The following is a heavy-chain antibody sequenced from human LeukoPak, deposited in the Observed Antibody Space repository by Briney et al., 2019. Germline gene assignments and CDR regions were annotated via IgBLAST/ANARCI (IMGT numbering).Heavy chain of an antibody. CDR1: GGSISSYY. CDR2: IYTSGST. Sequence: SETLSLTCTVSGGSISSYYWSWIRQPAGKGLEWIGRIYTSGSTNYNPSLKSRVTMSVDTSKNQFSLKLSSVTAADTAVYYCARDGIYYDILTGYSGWFDPWGQGTLVTVSS. D-gene: IGHD3-9*01. V-gene: IGHV4-4*07. CDR3: ARDGIYYDILTGYSGWFDP. J-gene: IGHJ5*02.